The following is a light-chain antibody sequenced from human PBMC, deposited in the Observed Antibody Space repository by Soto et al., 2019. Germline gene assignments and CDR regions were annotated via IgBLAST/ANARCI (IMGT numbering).Light chain of an antibody. CDR2: GVS. CDR1: RSDIGSYNY. V-gene: IGLV2-14*01. CDR3: ISYTGSSTSYV. J-gene: IGLJ1*01. Sequence: QSVLTQPASVSGSPGQSITISCSGTRSDIGSYNYVAWYQQFPGKTPKILIYGVSNRPSGVSSRFSGSKSGNTASLTISGIQAEDEADYYCISYTGSSTSYVFGSGTKVTVL.